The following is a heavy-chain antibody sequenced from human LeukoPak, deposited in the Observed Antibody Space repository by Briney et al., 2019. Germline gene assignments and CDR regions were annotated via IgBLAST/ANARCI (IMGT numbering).Heavy chain of an antibody. CDR3: ARGDYGEYFDY. J-gene: IGHJ4*02. CDR1: GGSISSYY. D-gene: IGHD4-17*01. Sequence: SETLSLTCTVSGGSISSYYWSWIRQPPGKGLEWIGYIYYSGSTNYNPSLKSRVTISVDTSKNQFSLKLSSVTAADTAVYYCARGDYGEYFDYWGQGTLVTVSS. V-gene: IGHV4-59*08. CDR2: IYYSGST.